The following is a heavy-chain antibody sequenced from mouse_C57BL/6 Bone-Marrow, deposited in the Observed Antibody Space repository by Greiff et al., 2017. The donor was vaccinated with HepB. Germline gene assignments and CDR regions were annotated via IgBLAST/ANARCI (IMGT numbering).Heavy chain of an antibody. CDR1: GYTFTSYW. Sequence: VQLQQPGAEFVKPGASVKLSCKASGYTFTSYWMQWVKQRPGQGLEWIGEIDPSDSYINYNQKFKGKATLTVDTSSSTAYMQLSSLTSEDSAVYYSARRASLLSWYAYWGQGTLVTVSA. CDR3: ARRASLLSWYAY. V-gene: IGHV1-50*01. CDR2: IDPSDSYI. J-gene: IGHJ3*01. D-gene: IGHD3-1*01.